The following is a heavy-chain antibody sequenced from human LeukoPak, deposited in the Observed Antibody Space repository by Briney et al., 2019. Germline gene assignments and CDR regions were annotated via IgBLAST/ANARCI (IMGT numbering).Heavy chain of an antibody. CDR3: ARDLQILVAVAGTDY. J-gene: IGHJ4*02. CDR1: GFTFSSYA. CDR2: ISYDGSNK. Sequence: GGSLRLSCAASGFTFSSYAMHWVRQAPGKGLEWVAVISYDGSNKYYADSVKGRFTISRDNSKNTLYLQMNSLRAEDTAVYYCARDLQILVAVAGTDYWGQGTLVTVSS. V-gene: IGHV3-30-3*01. D-gene: IGHD6-19*01.